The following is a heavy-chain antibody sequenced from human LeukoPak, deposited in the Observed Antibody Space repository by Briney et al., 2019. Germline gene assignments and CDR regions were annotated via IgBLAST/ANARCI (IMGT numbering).Heavy chain of an antibody. CDR3: ARDWPGYCSSTSCYWNNWFDP. Sequence: GASVKVSCKASGGTFSSYAISWVRQAPGQGLEWMGGIIPIFGTANYAQKFQGRVTITADESTSTAYMELSSLRSEDTAVYYCARDWPGYCSSTSCYWNNWFDPWGQGTLVTVSS. CDR1: GGTFSSYA. V-gene: IGHV1-69*13. J-gene: IGHJ5*02. D-gene: IGHD2-2*01. CDR2: IIPIFGTA.